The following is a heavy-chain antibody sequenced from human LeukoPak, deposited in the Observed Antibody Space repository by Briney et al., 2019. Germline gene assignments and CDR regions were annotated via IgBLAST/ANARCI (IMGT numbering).Heavy chain of an antibody. J-gene: IGHJ4*02. CDR2: IRSSANNYAT. Sequence: GGSLRLSCAASGFTFSGSALHWVRQASGKGLEWVGRIRSSANNYATAYAASVKGRFTISRDDSKNTAYLQMNSLKTEDTAVYYCAKRGAEVGATVAPGDYWGQGTLLTVSS. D-gene: IGHD1-26*01. V-gene: IGHV3-73*01. CDR3: AKRGAEVGATVAPGDY. CDR1: GFTFSGSA.